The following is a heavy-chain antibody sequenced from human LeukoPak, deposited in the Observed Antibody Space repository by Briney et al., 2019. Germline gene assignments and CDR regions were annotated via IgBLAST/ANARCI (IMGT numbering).Heavy chain of an antibody. J-gene: IGHJ5*02. D-gene: IGHD3-10*01. CDR2: ISSSSSYI. V-gene: IGHV3-21*01. CDR1: GFTFSSYS. CDR3: ARDSMVRGVITNIDWLDP. Sequence: GGSLRLSCAASGFTFSSYSMNWVRQAPGKGLEWVSSISSSSSYIYYADSVKGRFTISRDNAKNSLYLQMNSLRAEGTAVYYCARDSMVRGVITNIDWLDPWGQGTLVTVSS.